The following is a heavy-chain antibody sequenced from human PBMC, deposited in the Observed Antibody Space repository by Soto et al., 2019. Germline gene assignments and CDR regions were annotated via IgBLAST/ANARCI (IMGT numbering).Heavy chain of an antibody. CDR3: LKDLSFLTGCYPFDY. CDR2: ISGSGGST. D-gene: IGHD3-9*01. CDR1: GFTFSSYA. J-gene: IGHJ4*02. V-gene: IGHV3-23*01. Sequence: GGSLRLSCAASGFTFSSYAMSWVRQAPGKGLEWVSAISGSGGSTYYADSVKGRFTISRDNSKNTLYLQMNSLRAEDTAVYYCLKDLSFLTGCYPFDYWGQGNLVTVSS.